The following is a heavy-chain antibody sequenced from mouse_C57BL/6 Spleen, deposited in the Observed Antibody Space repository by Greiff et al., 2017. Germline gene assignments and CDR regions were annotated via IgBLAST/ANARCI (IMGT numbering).Heavy chain of an antibody. CDR1: GYTFTDYY. CDR3: VCVFNWGGAY. Sequence: EVQLQQSGPELVKPGASVKISCKASGYTFTDYYMNWVKQSHGKSLEWIGDINPNNGGTSYNQKFKGKATLTVDKSSSTAYMELRSLTSEDSAVYYCVCVFNWGGAYWGQGTLVTVSA. D-gene: IGHD4-1*01. J-gene: IGHJ3*01. V-gene: IGHV1-26*01. CDR2: INPNNGGT.